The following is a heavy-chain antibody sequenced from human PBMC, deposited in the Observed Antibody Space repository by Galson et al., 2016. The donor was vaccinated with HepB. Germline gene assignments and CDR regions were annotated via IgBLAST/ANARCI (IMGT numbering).Heavy chain of an antibody. CDR2: ITSSGSA. CDR1: GGSISSGGYY. V-gene: IGHV4-31*03. D-gene: IGHD5-18*01. J-gene: IGHJ4*02. Sequence: TLSLTCTVSGGSISSGGYYWSWIRQHPGKGLEWFGYITSSGSAYYNPSLKSRLTISLDTSENQFSLKLSSVTATDTAVDYCARETDTALAIWGQGILVTVSS. CDR3: ARETDTALAI.